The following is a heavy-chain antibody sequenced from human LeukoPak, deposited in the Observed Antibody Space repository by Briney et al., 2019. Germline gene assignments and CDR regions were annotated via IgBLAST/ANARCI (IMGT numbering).Heavy chain of an antibody. CDR3: ARGPYSGYTLRLLDY. D-gene: IGHD5-12*01. CDR1: GESISGFY. Sequence: PSETLSLTCTVSGESISGFYWNWIRQSPGKGLEWIGHIHYSGSIKYNPSLKSRVTISLDTSKNQFSLKLTSVIAADTAVYYCARGPYSGYTLRLLDYWGQGTLVTVSS. V-gene: IGHV4-59*01. CDR2: IHYSGSI. J-gene: IGHJ4*02.